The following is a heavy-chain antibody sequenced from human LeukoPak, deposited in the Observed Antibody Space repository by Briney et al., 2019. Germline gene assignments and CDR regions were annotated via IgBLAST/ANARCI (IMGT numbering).Heavy chain of an antibody. CDR2: IYHSGST. CDR1: GYSISSGYY. D-gene: IGHD6-13*01. Sequence: NPSETLSLTCAVSGYSISSGYYWGWIRQPPGKGLEWIGSIYHSGSTYYNPSLKSRVTISVDTSKNQFSLKLSSETAADTAVYYCAREMEDSSPGWWYFDLWGRGTLVTVSS. V-gene: IGHV4-38-2*02. CDR3: AREMEDSSPGWWYFDL. J-gene: IGHJ2*01.